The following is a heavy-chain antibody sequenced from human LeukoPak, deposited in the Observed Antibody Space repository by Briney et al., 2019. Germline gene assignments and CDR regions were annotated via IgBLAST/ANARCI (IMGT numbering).Heavy chain of an antibody. Sequence: GGSLRLSCAASGFTFSDYYMTWIRQAPGKGLEWVSYISLSGSIIYYADSVKGGFTISRDNARNSLYLQLNSLRAEDTAVYFCAKAPAYHGSGSFYYFDYWGQGTLVTVSS. CDR2: ISLSGSII. J-gene: IGHJ4*02. D-gene: IGHD3-10*01. V-gene: IGHV3-11*04. CDR3: AKAPAYHGSGSFYYFDY. CDR1: GFTFSDYY.